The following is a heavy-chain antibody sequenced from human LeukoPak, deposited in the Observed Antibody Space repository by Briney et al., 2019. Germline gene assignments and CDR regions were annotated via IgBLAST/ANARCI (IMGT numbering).Heavy chain of an antibody. CDR2: ISSSSSYI. Sequence: GSLRLSCAASGFTFSSYSMNWVRQAPGKGLEWVSSISSSSSYIYYADSVKGRFTISRDNSKNTLYLQMNSLRAEDTAVYYCAKVITMIVDAFDIWGQGTMVTVSS. D-gene: IGHD3-22*01. J-gene: IGHJ3*02. CDR3: AKVITMIVDAFDI. CDR1: GFTFSSYS. V-gene: IGHV3-21*01.